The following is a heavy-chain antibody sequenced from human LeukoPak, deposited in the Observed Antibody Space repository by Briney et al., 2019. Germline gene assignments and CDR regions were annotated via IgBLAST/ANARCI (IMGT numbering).Heavy chain of an antibody. CDR1: GFRVSDYY. V-gene: IGHV3-66*03. Sequence: GGSVRLSCAVSGFRVSDYYMSWVRQAPGKGLEWVGLIRDSGEAFYADFARSRIAISRDESENTLYLQMNSLRIEDTAVYFCARDRVANQDWVEFDPWGQGTPVIVSS. CDR3: ARDRVANQDWVEFDP. D-gene: IGHD3/OR15-3a*01. J-gene: IGHJ5*02. CDR2: IRDSGEA.